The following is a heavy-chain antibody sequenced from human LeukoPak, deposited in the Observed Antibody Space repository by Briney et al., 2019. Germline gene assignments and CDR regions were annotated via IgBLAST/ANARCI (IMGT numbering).Heavy chain of an antibody. CDR1: GFTFDDYA. V-gene: IGHV3-43*02. D-gene: IGHD6-13*01. J-gene: IGHJ4*02. CDR3: AKEDYSSSWYALDY. CDR2: ISGDGGSI. Sequence: QTGGSLRLSCAASGFTFDDYAIYWVRQGPGKGLEWVSLISGDGGSIYYADSVKGRFTISRDNSKNSLYLQMNSLRTEDTALYYCAKEDYSSSWYALDYWGQGTLVTVSS.